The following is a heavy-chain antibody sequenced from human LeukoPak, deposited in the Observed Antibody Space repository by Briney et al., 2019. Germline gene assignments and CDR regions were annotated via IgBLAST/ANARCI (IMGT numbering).Heavy chain of an antibody. Sequence: VASVKVSCKASGYTFTSYGISWVRQAPGQGLEWMGWISAYNGNTNYAQKLQGRVTMTTDTSTSTAYMELRSLRSDDTAVYYCATSILTGYFGYWGQGTLVTVSS. CDR3: ATSILTGYFGY. J-gene: IGHJ4*02. D-gene: IGHD3-9*01. V-gene: IGHV1-18*01. CDR1: GYTFTSYG. CDR2: ISAYNGNT.